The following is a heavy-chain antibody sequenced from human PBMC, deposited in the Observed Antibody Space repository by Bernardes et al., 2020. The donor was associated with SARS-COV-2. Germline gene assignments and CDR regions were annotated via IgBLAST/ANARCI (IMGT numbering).Heavy chain of an antibody. CDR3: AKGIGYCSASPTSPKVFPLSLCSTQPDGNVVIACLVKDY. CDR2: VSNDGGIQ. J-gene: IGHJ4*01. CDR1: GFSFSNFG. Sequence: GGSLRLSCAASGFSFSNFGMHWVRQAPGKGLEWVAVVSNDGGIQHYGGSVKGRFTISRDNSKNTLHLQMNSLRVEDTAIYYCAKGIGYCSASPTSPKVFPLSLCSTQPDGNVVIACLVKDYW. V-gene: IGHV3-30*18. D-gene: IGHD2-15*01.